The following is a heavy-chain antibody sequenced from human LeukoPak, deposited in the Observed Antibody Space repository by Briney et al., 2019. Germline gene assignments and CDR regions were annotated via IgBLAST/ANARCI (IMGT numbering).Heavy chain of an antibody. CDR2: IIPIFGTA. V-gene: IGHV1-69*01. J-gene: IGHJ4*02. CDR3: ASREDIVAPDFDY. D-gene: IGHD5-12*01. Sequence: ASVKVSCKASGGTFSSYAISCVRQAPGQGLEWMGGIIPIFGTANYAQKFQGRVTITADESTSTAYMELSSLRSEDTAVYYCASREDIVAPDFDYWGQGTLVTVSS. CDR1: GGTFSSYA.